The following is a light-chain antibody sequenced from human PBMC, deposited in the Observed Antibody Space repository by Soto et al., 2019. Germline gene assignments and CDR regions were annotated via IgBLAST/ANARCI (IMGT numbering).Light chain of an antibody. CDR2: DTS. V-gene: IGKV3-11*01. CDR1: QSISNY. J-gene: IGKJ2*01. Sequence: EIVLTQSPATLSLSPGERATLSCRASQSISNYLAWYQQKPGQAPRLLIYDTSNRATDIPARFSGSGSGTDFTLTISSLEPEDFAVYYCQQRVGWPLFGQGTKLEIK. CDR3: QQRVGWPL.